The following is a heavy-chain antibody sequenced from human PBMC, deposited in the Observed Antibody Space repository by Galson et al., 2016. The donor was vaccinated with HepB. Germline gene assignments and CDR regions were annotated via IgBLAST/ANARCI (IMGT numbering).Heavy chain of an antibody. CDR1: GYTFRNYG. J-gene: IGHJ4*02. D-gene: IGHD6-25*01. CDR3: ARGHLPLSRSGFYFDY. V-gene: IGHV1-18*01. CDR2: INPYNGNT. Sequence: SVKVSCKASGYTFRNYGVSWVRQAPGQGLEWMGWINPYNGNTNYAQNLQGRVTMTTDTSTSTAYMELRSLRSDDTAVYYCARGHLPLSRSGFYFDYWGQGTLVTVSS.